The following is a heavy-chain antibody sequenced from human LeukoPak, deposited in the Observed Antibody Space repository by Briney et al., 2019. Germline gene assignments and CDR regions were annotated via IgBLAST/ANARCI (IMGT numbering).Heavy chain of an antibody. CDR3: AKCSASYYSDAFDI. J-gene: IGHJ3*02. V-gene: IGHV3-23*01. Sequence: GRSLRLSCAASRLTFDNYAVKWVRQAPGKGLEWLAYIRGGGGVTRYSDSVKDRFTISRDNSKNTLYLQMNSLRAEDTAIYYCAKCSASYYSDAFDIWGRGTMVTVSS. D-gene: IGHD3-10*01. CDR1: RLTFDNYA. CDR2: IRGGGGVT.